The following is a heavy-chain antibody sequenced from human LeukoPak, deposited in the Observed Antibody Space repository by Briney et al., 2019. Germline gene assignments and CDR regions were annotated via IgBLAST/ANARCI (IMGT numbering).Heavy chain of an antibody. V-gene: IGHV3-74*01. CDR3: VRGFGGRTDS. CDR2: INTDGSRT. J-gene: IGHJ5*01. CDR1: GFTFSSSW. Sequence: GGSLRLSCAASGFTFSSSWMHWARQAPGKGLVWVSRINTDGSRTDHADSVKGRFTISRDNARDTLYLQMSSLRAEDTAVYYCVRGFGGRTDSWGQGTEVTVST. D-gene: IGHD2-15*01.